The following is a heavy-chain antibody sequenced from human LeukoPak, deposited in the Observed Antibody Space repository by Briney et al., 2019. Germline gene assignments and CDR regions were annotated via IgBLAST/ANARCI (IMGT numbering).Heavy chain of an antibody. J-gene: IGHJ4*02. D-gene: IGHD3-10*01. CDR1: GGSISSSSYY. CDR3: ARQSGNYGSPLDY. CDR2: IYYSGST. V-gene: IGHV4-39*01. Sequence: SETLSLTCTVSGGSISSSSYYWGWIRQPPGKGLEWIGSIYYSGSTYYNPSLKSRVTISVDTSKNQLSLKLSSVTAADTAVYYCARQSGNYGSPLDYWGQGTLVTVSS.